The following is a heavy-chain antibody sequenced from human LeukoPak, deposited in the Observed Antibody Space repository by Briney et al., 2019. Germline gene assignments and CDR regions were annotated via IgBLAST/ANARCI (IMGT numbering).Heavy chain of an antibody. CDR2: IRAYNANT. V-gene: IGHV1-18*01. D-gene: IGHD2-2*01. J-gene: IGHJ6*02. Sequence: ASVKVSCKASGYTFTSYGISWVRQAPGQGLEWMGWIRAYNANTNYAQKLQGRVTMTTDTSTSTAYMELRSLRSDDTAVYYCARDSVVVVPAATMSNYYGMDVWGQGTTVTVSS. CDR1: GYTFTSYG. CDR3: ARDSVVVVPAATMSNYYGMDV.